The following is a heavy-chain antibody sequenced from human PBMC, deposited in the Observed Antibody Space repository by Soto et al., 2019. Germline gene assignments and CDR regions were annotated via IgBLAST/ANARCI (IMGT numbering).Heavy chain of an antibody. Sequence: SETLSLTCTVCGDSISSYYWSWIRQPPGKGLEWIGNIYDSGNTNYKPSLKSRVTISIDTSKNQFSLKLISVTAADTAVYYCARETDSGTYYTFDIWGQGTMVTVS. J-gene: IGHJ3*02. CDR2: IYDSGNT. V-gene: IGHV4-59*01. CDR3: ARETDSGTYYTFDI. CDR1: GDSISSYY. D-gene: IGHD1-26*01.